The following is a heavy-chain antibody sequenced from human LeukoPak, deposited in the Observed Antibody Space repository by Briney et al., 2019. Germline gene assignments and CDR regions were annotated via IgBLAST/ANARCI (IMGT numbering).Heavy chain of an antibody. CDR2: IKQDGSET. CDR3: ASGMRRGHTGYDLSY. V-gene: IGHV3-7*01. Sequence: GGSLRLSCAASGFTFTTYWMNWVRQAPGKGLEWVANIKQDGSETNYVDSVKGRFSISRDNAKNSLYLQMNSLRAEDTALYFCASGMRRGHTGYDLSYWGQGSLVTVSS. J-gene: IGHJ4*02. CDR1: GFTFTTYW. D-gene: IGHD5-12*01.